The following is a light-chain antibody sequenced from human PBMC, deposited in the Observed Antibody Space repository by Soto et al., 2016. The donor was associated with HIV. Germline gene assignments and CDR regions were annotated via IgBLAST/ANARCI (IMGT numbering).Light chain of an antibody. CDR2: KNN. V-gene: IGLV3-21*01. Sequence: SYVLTQPPSVSVAPGKTARISCGGNNIGIKIVHWYQQKPGQAPVMIVYKNNQRPSGVPERFSGSTSGTTITLTISRVQAEDEADYYCQSADFIGLYVLFGGGTKLTVL. CDR3: QSADFIGLYVL. J-gene: IGLJ3*02. CDR1: NIGIKI.